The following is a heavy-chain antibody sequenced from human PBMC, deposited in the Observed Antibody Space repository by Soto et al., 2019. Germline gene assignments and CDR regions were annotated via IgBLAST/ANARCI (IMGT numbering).Heavy chain of an antibody. CDR2: INHSGST. Sequence: SETLSLTCAVYGGSFSGYYWSWIRQPXGKGLEWIGEINHSGSTNYNPSLKSRVTISVDTSKNQFSLKLSSVTAADTAVYYCARGGLRFLEWLLRSNWFDPWGQGTLVTVSS. V-gene: IGHV4-34*01. D-gene: IGHD3-3*01. J-gene: IGHJ5*02. CDR1: GGSFSGYY. CDR3: ARGGLRFLEWLLRSNWFDP.